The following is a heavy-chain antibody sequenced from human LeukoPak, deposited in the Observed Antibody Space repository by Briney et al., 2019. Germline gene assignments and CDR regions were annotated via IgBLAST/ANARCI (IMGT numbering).Heavy chain of an antibody. V-gene: IGHV3-21*01. CDR1: GFTFSSYS. J-gene: IGHJ4*02. D-gene: IGHD1-1*01. CDR3: ARGGLNWNEYYFDY. CDR2: ISSSSSYI. Sequence: GGSLRLSCAASGFTFSSYSMNWVRQAPGKGLEWVSSISSSSSYIYYADSVKGRFTISRDNAKNSLYLQMNSLRAEDTAVYYCARGGLNWNEYYFDYWGQGTLVTVSS.